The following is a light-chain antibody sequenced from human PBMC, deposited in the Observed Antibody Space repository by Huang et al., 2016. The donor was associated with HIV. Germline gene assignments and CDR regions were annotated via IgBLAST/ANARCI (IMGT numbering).Light chain of an antibody. J-gene: IGKJ2*01. Sequence: DIQMTQSPSSLSASVGDRVTITCQASQDISNYLNWYQQKPGKAPKLLIYDASNLETGVPSRFSGSGSGTDFTFTISSLQPEDNATYYCQQYDDLPYTCGQGTKLEIK. CDR2: DAS. V-gene: IGKV1-33*01. CDR3: QQYDDLPYT. CDR1: QDISNY.